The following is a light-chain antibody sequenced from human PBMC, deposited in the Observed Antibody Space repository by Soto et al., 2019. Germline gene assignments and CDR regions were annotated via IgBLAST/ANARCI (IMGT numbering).Light chain of an antibody. CDR1: QSVSSY. J-gene: IGKJ5*01. CDR2: DAS. Sequence: EIVLTQSPATLSLSPGERATLSCRASQSVSSYLAWYQQKPGQAPRLLIYDASNRATGIPARFSGSGSGTDFTITISSLEPEEFAVYYCQQRSNWPTTFGQGTRLEIK. CDR3: QQRSNWPTT. V-gene: IGKV3-11*01.